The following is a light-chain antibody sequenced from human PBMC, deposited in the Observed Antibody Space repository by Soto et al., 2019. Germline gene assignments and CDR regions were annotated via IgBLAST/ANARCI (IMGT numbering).Light chain of an antibody. Sequence: DIHMTQSPSTLSASVGDRFTITCRASQSISIWLAWYQQKPGKAPNLLIYKTSSLESGVPSRFSGSGSGTEFTLTISSLQPDDFATYYCQHWNDYSWTFGQGTKVEVK. V-gene: IGKV1-5*03. CDR1: QSISIW. J-gene: IGKJ1*01. CDR3: QHWNDYSWT. CDR2: KTS.